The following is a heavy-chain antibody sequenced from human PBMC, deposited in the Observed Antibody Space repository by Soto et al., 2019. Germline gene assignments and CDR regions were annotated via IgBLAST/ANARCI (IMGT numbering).Heavy chain of an antibody. Sequence: PVGSLRHSCAASGFTFSSYWMSWVRQAPGKGLEWVANIKQDGSEKYYVDSVKGRFTISRDNAKNSLYLQMNSLRAEDTAVYYCARLAFRLRYFDWSSFDYWGQGTLVTVSS. CDR1: GFTFSSYW. J-gene: IGHJ4*02. CDR2: IKQDGSEK. D-gene: IGHD3-9*01. CDR3: ARLAFRLRYFDWSSFDY. V-gene: IGHV3-7*01.